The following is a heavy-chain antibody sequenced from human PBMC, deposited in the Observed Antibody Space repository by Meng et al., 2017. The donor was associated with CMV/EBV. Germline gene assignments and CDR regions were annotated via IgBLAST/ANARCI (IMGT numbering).Heavy chain of an antibody. Sequence: QVALVQSGAEVKTPGSSVKVSCKASGGTFSSYTISWVRQAPGQGLEWMGRIIPILGIANYAQKFQGRVTITADKSTSTAYMELSSLRSEDTAVYYCARSYYDSSGYLGFDPWGQGTLVTVSS. D-gene: IGHD3-22*01. CDR2: IIPILGIA. J-gene: IGHJ5*02. V-gene: IGHV1-69*02. CDR1: GGTFSSYT. CDR3: ARSYYDSSGYLGFDP.